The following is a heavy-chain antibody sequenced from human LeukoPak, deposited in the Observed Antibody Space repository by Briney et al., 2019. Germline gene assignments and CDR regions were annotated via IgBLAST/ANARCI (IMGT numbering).Heavy chain of an antibody. CDR1: GYTFTGYY. CDR3: ARDGDVDTAMAYYYYYYMDV. V-gene: IGHV1-2*02. J-gene: IGHJ6*03. CDR2: INPNSGGT. Sequence: ASVKVSCKASGYTFTGYYMHWVRQAPGQGLEWMGWINPNSGGTNYAQKFQGRVTMTRDTSISTAYMELSRLRSDDTAVYYCARDGDVDTAMAYYYYYYMDVWGKGTTVTVSS. D-gene: IGHD5-18*01.